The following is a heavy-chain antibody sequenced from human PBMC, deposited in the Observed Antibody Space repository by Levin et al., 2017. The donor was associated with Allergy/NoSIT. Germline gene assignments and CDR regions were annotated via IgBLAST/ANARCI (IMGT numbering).Heavy chain of an antibody. J-gene: IGHJ6*02. Sequence: SETLSLTCAVYGGSFSGYYWSWIRQPPGKGLEWIGEINHSGSTNYNPSLKSRVTISVDTSKNQFSLKLSSVTAADTAVYYCARNKRYSYGTPPWGRSFYGMDVWGQGTTVTVSS. D-gene: IGHD5-18*01. CDR2: INHSGST. CDR1: GGSFSGYY. CDR3: ARNKRYSYGTPPWGRSFYGMDV. V-gene: IGHV4-34*01.